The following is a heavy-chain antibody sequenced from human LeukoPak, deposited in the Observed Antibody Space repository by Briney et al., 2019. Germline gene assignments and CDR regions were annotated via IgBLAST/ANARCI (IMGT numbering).Heavy chain of an antibody. CDR1: DDSISSYY. Sequence: SETLSLTCTVSDDSISSYYWSWIRQPPGKGPEWIAYIYSTGATSYNPSLRSRVSISLDTSKSHFSLKLSSVTVADTAVYFCGRLKVGAYFDLWGRGTLVTVSS. V-gene: IGHV4-59*08. CDR3: GRLKVGAYFDL. CDR2: IYSTGAT. D-gene: IGHD3-16*01. J-gene: IGHJ2*01.